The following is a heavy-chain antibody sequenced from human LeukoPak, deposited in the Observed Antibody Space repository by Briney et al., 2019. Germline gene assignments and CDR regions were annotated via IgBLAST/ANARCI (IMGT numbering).Heavy chain of an antibody. J-gene: IGHJ4*02. CDR1: GFTFSSYD. D-gene: IGHD3-10*01. CDR3: AKAGRPVSKYYFDY. Sequence: GGSLRLSCAASGFTFSSYDMSWVRQAPGKGLEWVSGISGSGGSTYYGESVKGRFTISRDNSKNTLYLQVNSLRAEDTAVYYCAKAGRPVSKYYFDYWGQGTLVTVSS. V-gene: IGHV3-23*01. CDR2: ISGSGGST.